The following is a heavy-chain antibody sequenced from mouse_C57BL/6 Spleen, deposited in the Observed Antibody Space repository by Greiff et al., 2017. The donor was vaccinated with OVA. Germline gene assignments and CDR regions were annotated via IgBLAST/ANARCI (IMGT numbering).Heavy chain of an antibody. CDR3: TRAYGSSPYWYFDV. Sequence: DVMLVESGEGLVKPGGSLKLSCAASGFTFSSYAMSWVRQTPEKRLEWVAYISSGGDYIYYADTVKGRFTISRDNARNTLYLQMSSLKSEDTAMYYCTRAYGSSPYWYFDVWGTGTTVTVSS. J-gene: IGHJ1*03. V-gene: IGHV5-9-1*02. D-gene: IGHD1-1*01. CDR2: ISSGGDYI. CDR1: GFTFSSYA.